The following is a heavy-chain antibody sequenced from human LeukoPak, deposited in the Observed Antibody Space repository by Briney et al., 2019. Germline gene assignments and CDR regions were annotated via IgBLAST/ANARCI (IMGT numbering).Heavy chain of an antibody. J-gene: IGHJ4*02. CDR2: IYHSGST. V-gene: IGHV4-38-2*02. CDR3: ARGALRVFDY. D-gene: IGHD2-15*01. Sequence: SETLSLTCTVSGYSISSGYYWGWIRQPPGKGLEWIGSIYHSGSTYYNPSLKSRVTISVDTSKNQFSLKLSSVTAADTAVYYCARGALRVFDYWGQGTLVTVSS. CDR1: GYSISSGYY.